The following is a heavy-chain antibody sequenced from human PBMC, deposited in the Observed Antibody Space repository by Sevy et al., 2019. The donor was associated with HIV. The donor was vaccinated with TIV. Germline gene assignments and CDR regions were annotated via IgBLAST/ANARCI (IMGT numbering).Heavy chain of an antibody. CDR1: GFTVNDKY. CDR2: IFSSGST. D-gene: IGHD6-19*01. Sequence: GGSLRLSCAISGFTVNDKYIIWVRQAPGKGLEWVSVIFSSGSTYYADSAKGRFTISRDNSKNTEDLQMNSVRAEETAVYYCVSLFLSYRSGWSYFDYWGQGTLVTVSS. J-gene: IGHJ4*02. CDR3: VSLFLSYRSGWSYFDY. V-gene: IGHV3-66*02.